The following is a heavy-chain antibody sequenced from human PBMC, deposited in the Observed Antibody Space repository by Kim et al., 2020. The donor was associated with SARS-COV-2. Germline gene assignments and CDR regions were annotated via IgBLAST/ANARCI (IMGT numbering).Heavy chain of an antibody. CDR3: ARGGIAARPIYYYGMDV. D-gene: IGHD6-6*01. V-gene: IGHV4-34*01. J-gene: IGHJ6*02. Sequence: LKSRVTISVDTSKNELSLKLRSVTAADTAVYYCARGGIAARPIYYYGMDVWGQGTTVTVSS.